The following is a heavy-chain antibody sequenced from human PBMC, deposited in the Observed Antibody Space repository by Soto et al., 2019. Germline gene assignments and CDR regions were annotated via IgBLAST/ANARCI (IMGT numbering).Heavy chain of an antibody. V-gene: IGHV3-30-3*01. Sequence: HPGGSLRLSCTASGFMFSAYAMLWVRQAPGKGLEWVAAMSYDGTNTYYADSVKGRFTISRDNSKNTLFLQMSSLTADDSAVYYCARDPSPYTSGWYGIDFWGPGTLVTVS. CDR2: MSYDGTNT. CDR1: GFMFSAYA. CDR3: ARDPSPYTSGWYGIDF. D-gene: IGHD6-19*01. J-gene: IGHJ4*01.